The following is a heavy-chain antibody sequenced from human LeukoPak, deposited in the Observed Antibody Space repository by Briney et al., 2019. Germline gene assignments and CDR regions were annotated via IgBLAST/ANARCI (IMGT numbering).Heavy chain of an antibody. V-gene: IGHV3-21*01. J-gene: IGHJ4*02. Sequence: GGSLRLSCEASGFTFSSNVMSWVRQAPGKGLEWVSSISSSSSYIYYADSVKGRFTISRDNAKNSLYLQMNSLRAEDTAVYYCARDRPTVVMESLFDYWGQGTLVTVSS. CDR1: GFTFSSNV. D-gene: IGHD4-23*01. CDR2: ISSSSSYI. CDR3: ARDRPTVVMESLFDY.